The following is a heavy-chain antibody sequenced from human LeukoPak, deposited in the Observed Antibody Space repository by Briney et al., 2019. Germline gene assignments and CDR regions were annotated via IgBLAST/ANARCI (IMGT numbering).Heavy chain of an antibody. CDR2: INHSGGST. CDR1: GYTFTSYY. CDR3: ARGHSGYDWPDY. V-gene: IGHV1-46*01. D-gene: IGHD5-12*01. J-gene: IGHJ4*02. Sequence: ASVKVSCKASGYTFTSYYMHWVRQAPGQGLECMGIINHSGGSTSYAQKFQGRVTMTRDMSTSTVYMELSSLRSEDTAVYYCARGHSGYDWPDYWGQGTLVTVSS.